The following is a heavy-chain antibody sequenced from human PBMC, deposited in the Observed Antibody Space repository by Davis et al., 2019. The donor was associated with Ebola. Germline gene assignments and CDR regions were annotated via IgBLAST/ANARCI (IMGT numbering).Heavy chain of an antibody. CDR1: GYTFISYA. Sequence: ASVKVSCKASGYTFISYALHWVRQAPGERLEWMGSINPTSGSTEFSEKFQDRVTISRDTPATTVYMELSSLTSEETAVYFCAIDDGRTWNLDSWGQGSLVTVSS. CDR3: AIDDGRTWNLDS. J-gene: IGHJ4*02. CDR2: INPTSGST. V-gene: IGHV1-3*01. D-gene: IGHD1-1*01.